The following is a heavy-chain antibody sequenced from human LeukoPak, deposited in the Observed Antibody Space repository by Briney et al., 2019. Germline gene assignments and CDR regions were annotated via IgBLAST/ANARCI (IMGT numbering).Heavy chain of an antibody. J-gene: IGHJ3*02. D-gene: IGHD5-18*01. CDR1: GFTFSSYG. CDR3: ARGGYSYGYWGRAFDI. CDR2: ISYDGSNK. Sequence: GGSLRLSCAASGFTFSSYGMHWVRQAPGKGLEWVAVISYDGSNKYYADSVKGRFTISRDNSKNTLYLQMNSLRAEDTAVYYCARGGYSYGYWGRAFDIWGQGTMVTVSS. V-gene: IGHV3-30*03.